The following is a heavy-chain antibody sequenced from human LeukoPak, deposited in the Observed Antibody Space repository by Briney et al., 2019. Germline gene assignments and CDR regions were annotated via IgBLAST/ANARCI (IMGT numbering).Heavy chain of an antibody. CDR1: GGSIRNYY. CDR3: ARGYSGSLHYFDY. CDR2: IYYSGST. V-gene: IGHV4-59*01. J-gene: IGHJ4*02. Sequence: SETLSLTCTVSGGSIRNYYWSWIRQPPGKGLEWIGYIYYSGSTNYNPSLKSRVTISADKSKNQFSLKLSSVTAADTAVYYCARGYSGSLHYFDYWGQGTLVTVSS. D-gene: IGHD1-26*01.